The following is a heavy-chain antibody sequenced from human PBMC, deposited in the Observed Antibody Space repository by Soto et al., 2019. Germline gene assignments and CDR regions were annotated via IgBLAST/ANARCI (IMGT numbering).Heavy chain of an antibody. Sequence: GASVKVSCKASGGTFSSYAISWVRQAPGQGLEWMGGIIPIFGTANYAQKFQGGVTITADKSTSTAYMELSSLRSEDTAVYYCARDLVLRFLEWPPHYYGMDVWGQGTTVTVSS. V-gene: IGHV1-69*06. D-gene: IGHD3-3*01. CDR3: ARDLVLRFLEWPPHYYGMDV. CDR1: GGTFSSYA. J-gene: IGHJ6*02. CDR2: IIPIFGTA.